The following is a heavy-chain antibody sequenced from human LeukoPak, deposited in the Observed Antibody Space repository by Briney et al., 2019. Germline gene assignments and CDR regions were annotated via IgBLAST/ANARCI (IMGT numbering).Heavy chain of an antibody. Sequence: GGSLRLSCAASGFTFSSYAMSWVRQAPGKGLEWVSAINGSGGSTYYADSVKGRFTISRDNSKNTLYLQMNSLRAEDTAVYYCAKDLIRGSGYFITSFDYWGQGTLVTVSS. V-gene: IGHV3-23*01. CDR1: GFTFSSYA. J-gene: IGHJ4*02. CDR2: INGSGGST. D-gene: IGHD3-22*01. CDR3: AKDLIRGSGYFITSFDY.